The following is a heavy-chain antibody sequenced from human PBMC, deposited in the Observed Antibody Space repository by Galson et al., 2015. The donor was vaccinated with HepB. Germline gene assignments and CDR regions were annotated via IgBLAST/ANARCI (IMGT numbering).Heavy chain of an antibody. D-gene: IGHD2-15*01. CDR2: FDPEDGET. J-gene: IGHJ3*02. CDR3: ATSGVNIVVVVAAAWSDAFDI. Sequence: SVKVSCKVSGYTLTELSMHWVRQAPGKGLEWMGGFDPEDGETIYAQKFQGRVTMTEDTSTDTAYMELSSLRSEDTAVYYCATSGVNIVVVVAAAWSDAFDIWGQGTMVTVSS. CDR1: GYTLTELS. V-gene: IGHV1-24*01.